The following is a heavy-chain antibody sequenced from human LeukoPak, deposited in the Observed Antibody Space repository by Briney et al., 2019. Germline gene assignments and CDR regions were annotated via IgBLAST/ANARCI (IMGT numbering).Heavy chain of an antibody. CDR1: GGTFSSYA. CDR3: ARNIVATTHYYYGMDV. V-gene: IGHV1-69*01. D-gene: IGHD5-12*01. Sequence: GASVKVSCKASGGTFSSYAISWVRQAPGHGLEWTGGIIPIFGTANYAQKFQGRVTITADESTSTAYMELSSLRSEDTAVYYCARNIVATTHYYYGMDVWGKGTTVTVSS. CDR2: IIPIFGTA. J-gene: IGHJ6*04.